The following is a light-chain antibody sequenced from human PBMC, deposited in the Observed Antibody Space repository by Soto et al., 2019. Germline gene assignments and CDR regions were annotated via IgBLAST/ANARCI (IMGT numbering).Light chain of an antibody. CDR2: AAS. Sequence: AIQMTQSPPSLSASVGDRVIITCRASQGIKNDLGWYQQKPGEAPKLLISAASTLQSGVPSRFSGSGSGTDFTLTISSLQPEDFATYYCLQDYSYPLTFGGGTKVEIK. J-gene: IGKJ4*01. V-gene: IGKV1-6*01. CDR1: QGIKND. CDR3: LQDYSYPLT.